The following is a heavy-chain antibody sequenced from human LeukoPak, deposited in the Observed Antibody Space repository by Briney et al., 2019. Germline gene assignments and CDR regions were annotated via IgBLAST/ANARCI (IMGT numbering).Heavy chain of an antibody. CDR2: IYTSGST. Sequence: SETLSLTCTVSGGSINNYYWNWIRQPAGKGLEWIGRIYTSGSTNYNPSLKSRVTMSVDTSNNQFSLKLNSVTAADTAVHYCARVHTPMVGHAFDIWGQGTMVTVSS. J-gene: IGHJ3*02. CDR1: GGSINNYY. V-gene: IGHV4-4*07. D-gene: IGHD5-18*01. CDR3: ARVHTPMVGHAFDI.